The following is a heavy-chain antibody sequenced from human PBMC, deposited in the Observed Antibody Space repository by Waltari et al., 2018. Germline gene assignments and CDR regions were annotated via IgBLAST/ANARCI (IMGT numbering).Heavy chain of an antibody. Sequence: EVQLVDSGGDLVQPGGSLRTSCAASGITFSNYDIHWVRQGTGEGLEWVSAIGRGGDTYYSDSVRGRFTISRENAKNSLYLQMNTLRDGDTAVYFCATEVKDDISRGWAFDIWGQGTMVTVSS. CDR3: ATEVKDDISRGWAFDI. V-gene: IGHV3-13*01. J-gene: IGHJ3*02. CDR1: GITFSNYD. CDR2: IGRGGDT. D-gene: IGHD6-19*01.